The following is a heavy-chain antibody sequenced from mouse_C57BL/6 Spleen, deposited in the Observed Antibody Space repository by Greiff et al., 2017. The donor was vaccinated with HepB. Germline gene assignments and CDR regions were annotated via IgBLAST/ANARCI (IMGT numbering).Heavy chain of an antibody. CDR3: ARGYGNSAWFAY. V-gene: IGHV1-52*01. D-gene: IGHD2-1*01. CDR1: GYTFTSYW. Sequence: VQLQQPGAELVRPGSSVKLSCKASGYTFTSYWMHWVKQRPIQGLEWIGNIDPSDSETHYNQKFKDKATLTVDKSSSTAYMQLSSLTSEDSAVYYCARGYGNSAWFAYWGQGTLVTVSA. J-gene: IGHJ3*01. CDR2: IDPSDSET.